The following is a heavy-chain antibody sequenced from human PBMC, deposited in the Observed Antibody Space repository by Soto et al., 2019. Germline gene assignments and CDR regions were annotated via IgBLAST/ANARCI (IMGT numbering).Heavy chain of an antibody. D-gene: IGHD3-22*01. CDR2: IGGGGGST. V-gene: IGHV3-23*01. J-gene: IGHJ4*02. CDR3: AKVSSDSSGYYRYYFDY. Sequence: GGSLRLSCAASGFTFSSYAMSWVRQAPGKGLEWVSAIGGGGGSTYYADSVKGRFTISRDNSKNTLYLQMNSLRAEDTAVYYCAKVSSDSSGYYRYYFDYWGQGTLVTVSS. CDR1: GFTFSSYA.